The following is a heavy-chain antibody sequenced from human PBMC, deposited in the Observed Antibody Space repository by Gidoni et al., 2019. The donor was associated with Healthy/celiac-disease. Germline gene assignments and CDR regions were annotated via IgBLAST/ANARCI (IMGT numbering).Heavy chain of an antibody. CDR1: GFPFSSYS. D-gene: IGHD1-26*01. J-gene: IGHJ5*02. CDR3: LPGGSYVLWFDP. CDR2: INSSSSYI. Sequence: EVQLVESGGGLVTPGGSLRLSCAASGFPFSSYSMNWVRQAPGKGLEWVSSINSSSSYIYYADSVKGRFTISRDNAKNSLYLQMNSLRAEDTAVYYCLPGGSYVLWFDPWGQGTLVTVSS. V-gene: IGHV3-21*01.